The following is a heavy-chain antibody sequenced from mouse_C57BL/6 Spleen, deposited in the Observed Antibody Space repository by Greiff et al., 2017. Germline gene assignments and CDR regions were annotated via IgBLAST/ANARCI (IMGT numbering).Heavy chain of an antibody. CDR1: GFTFSSYA. D-gene: IGHD4-1*01. Sequence: EVQGVESGEGLVKPGGSLKLSCAASGFTFSSYAMSWVRQTPEKRLEWVAYISSGGDYIYYADTVKGRFTISRDNARNTLYLQMTSLKSEDTAMYYCTREASNFYAMDYWGQGTSVTVSS. CDR3: TREASNFYAMDY. V-gene: IGHV5-9-1*02. J-gene: IGHJ4*01. CDR2: ISSGGDYI.